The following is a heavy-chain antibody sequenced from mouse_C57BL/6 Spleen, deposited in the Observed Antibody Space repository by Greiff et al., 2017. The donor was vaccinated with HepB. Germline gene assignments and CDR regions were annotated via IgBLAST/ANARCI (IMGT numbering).Heavy chain of an antibody. CDR3: ARKLGREGYYFDY. V-gene: IGHV5-17*01. CDR2: ISSGSSTI. Sequence: DVQLVESGGGLVKPGGSLKLSCAASGFTFSDYGMHWVRQAPEKGLEWVAYISSGSSTIYYADTVKGRFTISRDNAKNTLFLQMTSLRSEDTAMYYCARKLGREGYYFDYWGQGTTLTVSS. CDR1: GFTFSDYG. J-gene: IGHJ2*01. D-gene: IGHD4-1*01.